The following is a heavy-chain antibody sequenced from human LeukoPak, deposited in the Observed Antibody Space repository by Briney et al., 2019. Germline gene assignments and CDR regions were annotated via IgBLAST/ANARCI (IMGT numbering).Heavy chain of an antibody. D-gene: IGHD5-24*01. Sequence: ASVKVSCKASGGTFSSYAISWVRQAPGQGLEWMGGIIPIFGTANYAQKFQGRVTITPDESTSTAYMELSSLRSEDTAVYYCASSRLSRDGYHIADYWGQGTLVTVSS. V-gene: IGHV1-69*01. CDR2: IIPIFGTA. J-gene: IGHJ4*02. CDR1: GGTFSSYA. CDR3: ASSRLSRDGYHIADY.